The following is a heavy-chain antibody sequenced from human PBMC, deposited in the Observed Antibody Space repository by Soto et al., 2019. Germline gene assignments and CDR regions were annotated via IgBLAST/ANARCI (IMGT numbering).Heavy chain of an antibody. J-gene: IGHJ5*02. CDR3: ARKDKSGYFNWFDP. Sequence: PGESLQISCRTSGYKFTSYWIAWVRQMPGKGLEWMGIIFPSDSDTRYSPSFQGQVTISADRSTSTVFLQWASLKASDTAVYFCARKDKSGYFNWFDPWGQGTLVTVS. D-gene: IGHD3-22*01. V-gene: IGHV5-51*01. CDR1: GYKFTSYW. CDR2: IFPSDSDT.